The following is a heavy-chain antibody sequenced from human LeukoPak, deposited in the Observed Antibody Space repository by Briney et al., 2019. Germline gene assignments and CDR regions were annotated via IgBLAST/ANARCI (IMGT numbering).Heavy chain of an antibody. D-gene: IGHD6-13*01. CDR2: IKQDGSEK. CDR3: ARILFGYSRSWWIMDV. CDR1: GFTLSDHY. J-gene: IGHJ6*03. V-gene: IGHV3-7*01. Sequence: GGSLRLSCAASGFTLSDHYMDRVRQAPGKGLEGVDNIKQDGSEKYYVDSVKRRFTISRDNAKNSLYLQMNSLRAEDTAVYYCARILFGYSRSWWIMDVWGKGTTVTVSS.